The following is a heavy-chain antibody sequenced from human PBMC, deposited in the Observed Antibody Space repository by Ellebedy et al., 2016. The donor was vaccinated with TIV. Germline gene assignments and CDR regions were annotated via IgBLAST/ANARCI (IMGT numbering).Heavy chain of an antibody. V-gene: IGHV3-23*01. Sequence: ESLKISCAASGFTFSSYAMSWVRQAPGKGLEWVSAISGSGGSTYYADSVKGRFTISRDNSKNTLYLQMNSLRAEDTAVYYCAKDLFPSSTGPFDYWGQGTLVTVSS. CDR2: ISGSGGST. CDR3: AKDLFPSSTGPFDY. CDR1: GFTFSSYA. J-gene: IGHJ4*02. D-gene: IGHD1-1*01.